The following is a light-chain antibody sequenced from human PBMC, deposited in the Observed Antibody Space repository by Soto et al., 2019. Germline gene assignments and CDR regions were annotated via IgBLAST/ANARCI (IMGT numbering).Light chain of an antibody. J-gene: IGKJ5*01. CDR2: GAS. Sequence: EIVLTQSPGTLSLFPGERATLSCRASQSLSTRYLAWYQQKPGQAPRLLIYGASSRATGIPDRFIGSGSGXXXXXXXXRLEXEDXXXXXXXQYGSSPTFGQGTRLEIK. CDR3: XQYGSSPT. V-gene: IGKV3-20*01. CDR1: QSLSTRY.